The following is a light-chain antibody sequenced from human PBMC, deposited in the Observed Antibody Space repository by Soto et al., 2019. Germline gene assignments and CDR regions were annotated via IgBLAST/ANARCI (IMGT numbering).Light chain of an antibody. CDR1: SSDVGDYNY. J-gene: IGLJ3*02. CDR2: EVS. Sequence: QSVLTQPASVSGSPGQSITISCTGTSSDVGDYNYVSWYQQHPGKAPKLMIYEVSNRPSGVSSRFSGSKSGNTASLTVSGLQAEDEADYYCSSYTTSSTWVFGGGTKVTVL. CDR3: SSYTTSSTWV. V-gene: IGLV2-14*01.